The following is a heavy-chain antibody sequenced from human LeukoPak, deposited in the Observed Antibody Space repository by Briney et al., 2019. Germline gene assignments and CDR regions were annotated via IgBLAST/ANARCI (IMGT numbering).Heavy chain of an antibody. V-gene: IGHV3-74*01. CDR1: GFTFSSYW. CDR3: ARDRIAAAGNWSDP. CDR2: IYSDGGST. D-gene: IGHD6-13*01. J-gene: IGHJ5*02. Sequence: PGGSLRLSCAASGFTFSSYWMNWVRQAPGKGLVWVSRIYSDGGSTNYADSVKGRFTLSRDNAKNTLYLQMNSLRAEDTAVYYWARDRIAAAGNWSDPWGQGTLVSASS.